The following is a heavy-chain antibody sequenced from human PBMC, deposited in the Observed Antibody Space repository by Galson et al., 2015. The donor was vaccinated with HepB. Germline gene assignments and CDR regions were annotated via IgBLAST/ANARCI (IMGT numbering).Heavy chain of an antibody. D-gene: IGHD1-14*01. Sequence: SVKVSCKVSGYTLTELSMHWVRQTPGKGLEWMGGFDPEDGETIYAQKFPGRVTVTEDTSTDTAYMELSSLRSEDTAVNYCATLNNTPTYHKSVSLRPGRRDRKKIGSELLDGSPYYFDYWGQGTLVTVSS. J-gene: IGHJ4*02. CDR2: FDPEDGET. CDR1: GYTLTELS. V-gene: IGHV1-24*01. CDR3: ATLNNTPTYHKSVSLRPGRRDRKKIGSELLDGSPYYFDY.